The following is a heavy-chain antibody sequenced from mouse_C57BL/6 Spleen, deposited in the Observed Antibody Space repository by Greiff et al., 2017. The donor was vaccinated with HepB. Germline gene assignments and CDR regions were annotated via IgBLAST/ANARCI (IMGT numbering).Heavy chain of an antibody. V-gene: IGHV1-26*01. CDR3: APLPWFAY. J-gene: IGHJ3*01. CDR2: INPNNGGT. CDR1: GYTFTDYY. Sequence: VQLQQSGPELVKPGASVKISCKASGYTFTDYYMNWVKQSHGKSLEWIGDINPNNGGTSYNQKFKGKATLTVDKSSSTAYMELRGLTSEDSAVYYCAPLPWFAYWGQGTLVTVSA.